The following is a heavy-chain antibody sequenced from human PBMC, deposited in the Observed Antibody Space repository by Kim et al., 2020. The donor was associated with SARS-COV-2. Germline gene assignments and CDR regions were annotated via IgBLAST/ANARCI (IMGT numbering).Heavy chain of an antibody. CDR1: GGSFSGYY. Sequence: SETLSLTCAVYGGSFSGYYWSWIRQPPGKGLEWIGEINHSGSTNYNPSLKSRVTISVDTSKNQFSLKLSSVTAADTAVYYCARGSPRLYYDSKWSGRYMDVWGKGTTVTVSS. CDR2: INHSGST. D-gene: IGHD3-22*01. V-gene: IGHV4-34*01. J-gene: IGHJ6*03. CDR3: ARGSPRLYYDSKWSGRYMDV.